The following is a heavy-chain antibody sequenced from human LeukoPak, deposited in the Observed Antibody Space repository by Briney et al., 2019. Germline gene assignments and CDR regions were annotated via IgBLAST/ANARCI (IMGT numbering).Heavy chain of an antibody. D-gene: IGHD4-23*01. CDR1: GGSISSYY. Sequence: SETLSLTCTVSGGSISSYYWSWIRQPPGKGLEWIGYIYYSGSTNYNPSLKSRVTISVDTSKNQFSLKLSSVTAADTAVYYCARNPGGNSLVWFDPRGQGTLVTVSS. J-gene: IGHJ5*02. V-gene: IGHV4-59*08. CDR3: ARNPGGNSLVWFDP. CDR2: IYYSGST.